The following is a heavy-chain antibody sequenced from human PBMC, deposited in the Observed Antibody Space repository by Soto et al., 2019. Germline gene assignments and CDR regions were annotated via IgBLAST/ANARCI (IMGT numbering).Heavy chain of an antibody. CDR3: GRTPSRGSGSYYPILYFDY. V-gene: IGHV3-23*01. D-gene: IGHD3-10*01. J-gene: IGHJ4*02. CDR2: ISGSGGST. Sequence: PGGSLRLSCAASGFTFSSYAMSWVRQAPGKGLEWVSAISGSGGSTYYADSVKGRFTISRDNSKNTLYLQMNSLRAEDTAVYYCGRTPSRGSGSYYPILYFDYWGQGSLFTVSS. CDR1: GFTFSSYA.